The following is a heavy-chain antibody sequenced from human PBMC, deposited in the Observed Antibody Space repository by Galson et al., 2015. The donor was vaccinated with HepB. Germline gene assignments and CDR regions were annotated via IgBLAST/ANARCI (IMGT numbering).Heavy chain of an antibody. CDR3: ARPYSDADYGDYAGGY. J-gene: IGHJ4*02. CDR1: GYSFTSYW. D-gene: IGHD4-17*01. V-gene: IGHV5-51*01. Sequence: QSGAEVKRPGESLKISCKGSGYSFTSYWIGWVRQMPGKGLEWMGIIYPGDSDTRYSPSFQGQVTISADKSISTAYLQWSSLKASDTAMYYCARPYSDADYGDYAGGYWGQGTLVTVSS. CDR2: IYPGDSDT.